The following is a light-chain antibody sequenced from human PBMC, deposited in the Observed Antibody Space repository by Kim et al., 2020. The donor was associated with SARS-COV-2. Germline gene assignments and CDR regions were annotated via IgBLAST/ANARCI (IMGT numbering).Light chain of an antibody. CDR3: MQSLQTPYS. Sequence: EPASIACRSSQSHLHTHENSYMDWYLQKPGQSPQDLIYLGSNRATGVPDRYGGSESDTDFTLKINSVEAEDVSVFYCMQSLQTPYSFDQGTKLEIK. J-gene: IGKJ2*01. V-gene: IGKV2-28*01. CDR1: QSHLHTHENSY. CDR2: LGS.